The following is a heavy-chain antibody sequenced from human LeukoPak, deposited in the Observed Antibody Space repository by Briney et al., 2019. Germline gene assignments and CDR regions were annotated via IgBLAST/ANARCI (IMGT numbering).Heavy chain of an antibody. V-gene: IGHV3-30*02. CDR1: GFTFSSYG. CDR2: IRYDGSNK. CDR3: ALKGTRGDDYGDLDY. D-gene: IGHD4-17*01. J-gene: IGHJ4*02. Sequence: PGGSLRLSCAAFGFTFSSYGMHWVRQAPGKGLEWVAFIRYDGSNKYYADSVKGRFTISRDNSKNTLYLQMNSLRAEDTAVYYCALKGTRGDDYGDLDYWGQGTLVTVSS.